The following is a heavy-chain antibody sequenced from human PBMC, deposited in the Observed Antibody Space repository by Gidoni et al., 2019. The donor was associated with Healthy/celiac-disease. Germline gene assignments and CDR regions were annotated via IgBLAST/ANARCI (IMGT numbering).Heavy chain of an antibody. Sequence: GKGLEWIGEINHSGSTNYNPSLKSRVTISVDTSKNQFSLKLSSVTAADTAVYYCARLSTDYCSSTSCYHGPLDYWGQGTLVTVSS. J-gene: IGHJ4*02. D-gene: IGHD2-2*01. V-gene: IGHV4-34*01. CDR2: INHSGST. CDR3: ARLSTDYCSSTSCYHGPLDY.